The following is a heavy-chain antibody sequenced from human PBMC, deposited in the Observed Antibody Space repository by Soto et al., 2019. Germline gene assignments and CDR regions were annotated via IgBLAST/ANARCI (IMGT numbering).Heavy chain of an antibody. Sequence: TSETLSLTCTVSGGSISSGGYYWNWIRQHPGKGLECIGHEYYSGSTYYNPSLKSRVTISLDPSENQFSLRLTSVTAADTAVYYCARLACSTTRCFTYLDFWGPGALVTVAS. D-gene: IGHD2-2*01. CDR3: ARLACSTTRCFTYLDF. J-gene: IGHJ4*02. CDR1: GGSISSGGYY. V-gene: IGHV4-31*03. CDR2: EYYSGST.